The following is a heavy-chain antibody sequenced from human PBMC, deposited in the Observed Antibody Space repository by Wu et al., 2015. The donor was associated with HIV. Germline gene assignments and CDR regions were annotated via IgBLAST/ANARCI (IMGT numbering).Heavy chain of an antibody. V-gene: IGHV1-2*02. Sequence: QVKLVQSGAEVKKPGASVKVSCKTSGYSFRGYYLHWVRLAPGQGPEWMGWINPDTGVTNYARKFQGRVTMTSDTSISAASMELSGLRPDDTAVYYCSRGSVGSTMYFQHWGQGTLVTVSS. CDR3: SRGSVGSTMYFQH. CDR1: GYSFRGYY. D-gene: IGHD1-26*01. J-gene: IGHJ1*01. CDR2: INPDTGVT.